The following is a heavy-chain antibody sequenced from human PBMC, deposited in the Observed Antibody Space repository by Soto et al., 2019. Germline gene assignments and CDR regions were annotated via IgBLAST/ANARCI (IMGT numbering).Heavy chain of an antibody. V-gene: IGHV1-18*04. CDR1: GYTFTSYG. Sequence: QVQLVQSGAEVKKPGASVKVSCKASGYTFTSYGIIWVRQAPGQGLEWIGWLNTNSGNTGYAQKLQGRITMTTDTSTITAYMELRSLRSDDTAVYYCASVYCSGGTCYLDDWGQGPLVTVSS. J-gene: IGHJ4*02. CDR3: ASVYCSGGTCYLDD. D-gene: IGHD2-15*01. CDR2: LNTNSGNT.